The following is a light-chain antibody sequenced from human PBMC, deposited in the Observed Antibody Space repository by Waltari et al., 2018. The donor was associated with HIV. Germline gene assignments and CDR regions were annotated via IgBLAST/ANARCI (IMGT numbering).Light chain of an antibody. Sequence: DIQMTQSPSSLSASVADRVTITCRASQSLSSYSNWYQQKPGKAPKFLIYAASSLQSGVPSRFSGSGSGTDFTLTISSLQPEEFATYYCQQSYSAFTFVPGTKVDVE. CDR1: QSLSSY. CDR3: QQSYSAFT. CDR2: AAS. J-gene: IGKJ3*01. V-gene: IGKV1-39*01.